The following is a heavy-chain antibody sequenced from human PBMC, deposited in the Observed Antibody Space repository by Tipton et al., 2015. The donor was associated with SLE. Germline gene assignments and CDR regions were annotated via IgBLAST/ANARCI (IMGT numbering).Heavy chain of an antibody. D-gene: IGHD3-10*01. J-gene: IGHJ3*02. Sequence: QVQLVQSGAEVKKPGASVKVSCKASGYTFTGYYMHWVRQAPGQGLEWMGWINPNSGGTNYAQKFQGRVTMTRDTSISTAYMELSRLRSDDTAVYYCATSAARYYGSGSYAFDIWGQGTMVTVSA. CDR3: ATSAARYYGSGSYAFDI. CDR1: GYTFTGYY. V-gene: IGHV1-2*02. CDR2: INPNSGGT.